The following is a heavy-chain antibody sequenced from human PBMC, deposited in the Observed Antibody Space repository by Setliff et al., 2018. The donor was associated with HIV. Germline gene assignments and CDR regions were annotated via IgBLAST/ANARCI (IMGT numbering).Heavy chain of an antibody. V-gene: IGHV4-39*02. CDR1: GGSISSGTYY. Sequence: SETLSLTCTVSGGSISSGTYYWGWIRQPPGKGLEWIGQINHSGTTYYNPSLRSRVTISVEASKNQISLKLTAVTAADSAVYYCAREGDGIDFWGQGTLVTVSS. J-gene: IGHJ4*02. CDR3: AREGDGIDF. D-gene: IGHD2-21*02. CDR2: INHSGTT.